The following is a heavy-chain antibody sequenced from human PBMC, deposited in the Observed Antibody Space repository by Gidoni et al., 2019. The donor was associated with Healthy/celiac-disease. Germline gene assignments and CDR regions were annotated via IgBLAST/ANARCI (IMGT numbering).Heavy chain of an antibody. CDR2: ISYDGSNK. CDR1: GFTFSSYA. V-gene: IGHV3-30*01. Sequence: QVQLVESGGGVVQPGRSLRLSCAASGFTFSSYAMHWVRQAPGKGLEWVAVISYDGSNKYYADSVKGRFTISRDNSKNTLYLQMNSLRAEDTAVYYCARACLYYDILTGYPLNPDYWGQGTLVTVSS. D-gene: IGHD3-9*01. J-gene: IGHJ4*02. CDR3: ARACLYYDILTGYPLNPDY.